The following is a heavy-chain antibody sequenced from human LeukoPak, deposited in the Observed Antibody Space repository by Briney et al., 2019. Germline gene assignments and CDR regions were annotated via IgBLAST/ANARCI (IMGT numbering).Heavy chain of an antibody. Sequence: SETLSLTCTVSGGSINSYYWSWIRQPPGKGLEWLGHIYYSGSTNYNPSLKSRVTISVDKSKNQSSLKLSSVTAADTAVYYCARGPWGSGYYFDYWGQGTLVTVSS. CDR2: IYYSGST. V-gene: IGHV4-59*01. CDR1: GGSINSYY. J-gene: IGHJ4*02. CDR3: ARGPWGSGYYFDY. D-gene: IGHD3-22*01.